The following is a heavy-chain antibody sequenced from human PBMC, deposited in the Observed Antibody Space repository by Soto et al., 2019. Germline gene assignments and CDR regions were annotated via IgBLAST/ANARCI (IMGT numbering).Heavy chain of an antibody. J-gene: IGHJ3*02. CDR2: INTGNGNT. Sequence: ASVKVSCKASGYTFTTYAMHWVRQAPGQRLEWMGWINTGNGNTVYSQKFQGRVTITRDTSASTAYMELSGLRSEDTALYYCARDSYFDNSVAAFDIWGQGTMVTVSS. CDR3: ARDSYFDNSVAAFDI. V-gene: IGHV1-3*04. CDR1: GYTFTTYA. D-gene: IGHD3-22*01.